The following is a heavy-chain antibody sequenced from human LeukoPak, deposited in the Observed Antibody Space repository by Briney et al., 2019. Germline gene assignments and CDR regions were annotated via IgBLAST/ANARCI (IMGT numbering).Heavy chain of an antibody. CDR3: ARGYDFWSGYYRFDP. V-gene: IGHV1-69*05. CDR1: GGTFSSYA. J-gene: IGHJ5*02. Sequence: ASVKVSCKASGGTFSSYAISWVRQAPGQGLEWMGGIIPIFGTANYAQKFQGRVTITTDESTSTAYMELSSLRSEDTAVYHCARGYDFWSGYYRFDPWGQGTLVTVSS. CDR2: IIPIFGTA. D-gene: IGHD3-3*01.